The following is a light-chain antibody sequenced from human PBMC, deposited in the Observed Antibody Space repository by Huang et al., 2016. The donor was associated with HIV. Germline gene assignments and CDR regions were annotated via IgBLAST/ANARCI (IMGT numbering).Light chain of an antibody. CDR3: QQYGTSRIFT. J-gene: IGKJ3*01. V-gene: IGKV3-20*01. CDR1: QSVSSRY. Sequence: EIVLTQSPGTLSLSPGERATLSCRASQSVSSRYLAWYQQKPGQAPRLLIYGASYRATGIPDRCSGSGSGTDFTLTISRLEPEDLAVYYCQQYGTSRIFTFGPGTIVDIK. CDR2: GAS.